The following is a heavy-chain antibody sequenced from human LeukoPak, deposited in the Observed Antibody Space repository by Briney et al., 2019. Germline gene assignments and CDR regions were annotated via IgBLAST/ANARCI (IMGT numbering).Heavy chain of an antibody. J-gene: IGHJ4*02. V-gene: IGHV3-30*02. CDR1: GFTFSSYG. CDR2: IRYDGSNK. Sequence: GGSLRLSCAASGFTFSSYGMHWVRQAPGKGLEWVAFIRYDGSNKYYADSVKGRFTISRDNSKNSLYLQMNSLRAEDTAVYYCAREHYYGSGNLDYWGQGTLVTVSS. D-gene: IGHD3-10*01. CDR3: AREHYYGSGNLDY.